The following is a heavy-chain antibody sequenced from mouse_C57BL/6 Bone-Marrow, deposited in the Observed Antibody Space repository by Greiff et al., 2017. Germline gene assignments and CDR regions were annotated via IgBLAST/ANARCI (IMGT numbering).Heavy chain of an antibody. J-gene: IGHJ1*03. CDR1: GFNIKDYY. CDR3: IIYYYGSSYWYFDV. CDR2: IDPEDGDT. D-gene: IGHD1-1*01. Sequence: EVQVVESGAELVRPGASVKLSCTASGFNIKDYYMHWVKQRPEQGLEWIGRIDPEDGDTEYAPKFQGKATMTADTSSNTAYLQLSSLTSEDTAVYYCIIYYYGSSYWYFDVWGTGTTVTVSS. V-gene: IGHV14-1*01.